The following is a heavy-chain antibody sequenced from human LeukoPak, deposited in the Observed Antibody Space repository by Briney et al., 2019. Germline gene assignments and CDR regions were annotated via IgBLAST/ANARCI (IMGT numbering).Heavy chain of an antibody. CDR1: GFTVSSNY. J-gene: IGHJ5*02. CDR2: IYSDGRT. Sequence: GGSLRLSCAASGFTVSSNYMSWVRQAPGKGLEWVSEIYSDGRTYYAASVKGRFSISRDNSKNTLYLQMNSLRAEDTAVYYCAKDRISTVTTLTLSYNWFDPWGQGTLVTVSS. V-gene: IGHV3-53*01. CDR3: AKDRISTVTTLTLSYNWFDP. D-gene: IGHD4-17*01.